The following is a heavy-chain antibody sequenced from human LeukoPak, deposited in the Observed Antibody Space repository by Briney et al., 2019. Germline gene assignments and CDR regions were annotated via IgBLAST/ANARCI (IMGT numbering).Heavy chain of an antibody. J-gene: IGHJ3*02. CDR2: ISHSGGT. CDR3: ARIYDVSDYRMAFDI. D-gene: IGHD3-22*01. V-gene: IGHV4-34*01. CDR1: GVSFSGYY. Sequence: SETLSLTCAVYGVSFSGYYWSWIRQPPGKGLEWIGEISHSGGTNYNPSLKSRVNISPDTCMNQFSLKLSSVTAAVTAVYYCARIYDVSDYRMAFDIWGQGTMVTVSS.